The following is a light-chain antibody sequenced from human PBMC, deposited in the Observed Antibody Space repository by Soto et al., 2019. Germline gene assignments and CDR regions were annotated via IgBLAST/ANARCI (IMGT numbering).Light chain of an antibody. CDR3: SSHTSGDTRV. J-gene: IGLJ1*01. Sequence: ALTQPASVSGSPGQSIAISCTGTSSDVGGYDYVSWYQQHPDKAPKLIIYEVTKRPSGVSNRFSGSKSGNTASLTISGLQPDDEADYYCSSHTSGDTRVFGSGTKVTVL. CDR1: SSDVGGYDY. CDR2: EVT. V-gene: IGLV2-14*01.